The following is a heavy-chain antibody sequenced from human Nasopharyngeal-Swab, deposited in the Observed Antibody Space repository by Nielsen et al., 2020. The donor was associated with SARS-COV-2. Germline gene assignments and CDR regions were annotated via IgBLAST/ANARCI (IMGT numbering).Heavy chain of an antibody. D-gene: IGHD3-3*01. V-gene: IGHV1-69*13. Sequence: SVKVSCKASVGTFSRYAISWVRQAPGQGLEWMGGIISIFGTANYAQKFQGRVTITADESTSTAYMELSSLRSEDTAVYYCARSRYDFWSGYRNPNAFDIWGQGTMVTVSS. CDR3: ARSRYDFWSGYRNPNAFDI. CDR2: IISIFGTA. CDR1: VGTFSRYA. J-gene: IGHJ3*02.